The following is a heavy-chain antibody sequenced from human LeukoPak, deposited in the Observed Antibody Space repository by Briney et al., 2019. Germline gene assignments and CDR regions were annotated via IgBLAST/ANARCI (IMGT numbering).Heavy chain of an antibody. CDR1: GYSISSGYY. D-gene: IGHD3-3*01. CDR2: IYHSGST. V-gene: IGHV4-38-2*02. CDR3: ARRPYYDFWSGYYWVDAFDI. Sequence: SETLSLTCTVSGYSISSGYYWGWIRQPPGKGLGWIGSIYHSGSTYYNPSLKSRVTISVDTSKNQFSLKLSSVTAADTAVYYCARRPYYDFWSGYYWVDAFDIWGQGTMVTVSS. J-gene: IGHJ3*02.